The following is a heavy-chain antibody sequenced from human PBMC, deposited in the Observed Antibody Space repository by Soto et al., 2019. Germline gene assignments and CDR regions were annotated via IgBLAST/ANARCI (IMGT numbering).Heavy chain of an antibody. V-gene: IGHV3-23*01. Sequence: GGSLRLSCAASGFSFSSYAMNWVRQAPGKGLEWVSTISGSVASTDYADSVKGRFTISRDNSRNTLYLQMNSLRAEDTAVYYCAKDRGSGSNFYYYYMDVWGKGTTVTVS. CDR3: AKDRGSGSNFYYYYMDV. CDR2: ISGSVAST. D-gene: IGHD3-10*01. J-gene: IGHJ6*03. CDR1: GFSFSSYA.